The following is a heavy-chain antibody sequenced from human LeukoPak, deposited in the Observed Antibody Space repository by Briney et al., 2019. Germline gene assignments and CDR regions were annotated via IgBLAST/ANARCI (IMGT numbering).Heavy chain of an antibody. CDR3: ARGNEDYGLPFDI. V-gene: IGHV3-53*05. CDR1: GFTFSDYY. D-gene: IGHD4/OR15-4a*01. CDR2: IYSGGTK. J-gene: IGHJ3*02. Sequence: GGSLTLSCLASGFTFSDYYMSWLRQPPGKGLEWVELIYSGGTKYYEDSGKSRFTISRDNSKNTLYLQMNSLRAEDTAVYYCARGNEDYGLPFDIWGQGKMVTVSS.